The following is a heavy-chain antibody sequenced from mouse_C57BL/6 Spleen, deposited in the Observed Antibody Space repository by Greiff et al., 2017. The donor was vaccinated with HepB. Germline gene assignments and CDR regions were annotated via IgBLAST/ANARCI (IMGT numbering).Heavy chain of an antibody. CDR2: ISYDGSN. CDR1: GYSITSGYY. Sequence: EVQLVESGPGLVKPSQSLSLTCSVTGYSITSGYYWNWIRQFPGNKLEWMGYISYDGSNNYNPSLKNRISITRDTSKNQFFLKLNSVTTEDTATYYCARAPDWDGFAYWGQGTLVTVSA. D-gene: IGHD4-1*01. CDR3: ARAPDWDGFAY. J-gene: IGHJ3*01. V-gene: IGHV3-6*01.